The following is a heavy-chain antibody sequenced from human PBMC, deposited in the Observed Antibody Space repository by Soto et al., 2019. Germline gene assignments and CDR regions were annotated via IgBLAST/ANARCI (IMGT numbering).Heavy chain of an antibody. V-gene: IGHV3-30-3*01. CDR3: ARDRGYSGYDWGYYYYGMDV. D-gene: IGHD5-12*01. Sequence: PGGSLRLSCAASGFTFSSYAMHWVRQAPGKGLEWVAVISYDGSNKYYADSVKGRFTISRDNSKNTLYLQMNSLRAEDTAVYYCARDRGYSGYDWGYYYYGMDVGGQGTTFTVSS. J-gene: IGHJ6*02. CDR1: GFTFSSYA. CDR2: ISYDGSNK.